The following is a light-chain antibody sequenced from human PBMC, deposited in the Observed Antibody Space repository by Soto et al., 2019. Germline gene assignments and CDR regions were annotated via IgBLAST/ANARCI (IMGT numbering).Light chain of an antibody. Sequence: QSVLTQPPSASGTPGQRVTISCSGSFSNVGSTSVNWYQQQFPVAAPKLLIYNNDQRPSGVPDRFSGYRSGTSASMAITGLQSEDEADYYCASWDDSLNTLVFGGGTKLTVL. J-gene: IGLJ2*01. CDR3: ASWDDSLNTLV. V-gene: IGLV1-44*01. CDR1: FSNVGSTS. CDR2: NND.